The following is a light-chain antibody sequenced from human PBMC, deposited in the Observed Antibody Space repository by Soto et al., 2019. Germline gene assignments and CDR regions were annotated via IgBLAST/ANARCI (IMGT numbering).Light chain of an antibody. V-gene: IGKV3-11*01. CDR1: QSISSY. CDR2: DAS. J-gene: IGKJ4*01. CDR3: QQRVNWPPLT. Sequence: EVVMTQSPASLSLSPGERATLSCRASQSISSYLAWYQQKPGQAPRLLIYDASNRATGIPARFSSSGSGTDFTLTISSLEPEDFAVYYCQQRVNWPPLTFGGGTKVEI.